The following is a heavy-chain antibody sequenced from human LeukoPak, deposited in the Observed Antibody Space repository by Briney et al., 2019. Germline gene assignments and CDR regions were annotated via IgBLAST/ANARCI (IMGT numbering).Heavy chain of an antibody. Sequence: SETLSLTCAVYGGSFSGYYWSWIRQPPGKGLEWIGEINHSGSTNYNPSLKSRVTISVDTSKNQFSLKLSSVTAADTAVYYCARDPFITMIRGVIDYWGQGTLVTVSS. V-gene: IGHV4-34*01. CDR1: GGSFSGYY. CDR2: INHSGST. D-gene: IGHD3-10*01. CDR3: ARDPFITMIRGVIDY. J-gene: IGHJ4*02.